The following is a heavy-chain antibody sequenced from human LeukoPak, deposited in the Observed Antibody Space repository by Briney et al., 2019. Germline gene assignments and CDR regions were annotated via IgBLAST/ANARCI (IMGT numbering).Heavy chain of an antibody. J-gene: IGHJ4*02. D-gene: IGHD2-21*02. Sequence: PGGSLRLSCAASGFTFDDYAMSWVRQTPGKGLEWVSGTNWDGGRTGYADSVKGRFTISRDNAKNSLYLQMNSLRVEDTAMYYCARDGLRRPPTPYCGGDCPLDYWGQGTLVSVSP. CDR2: TNWDGGRT. V-gene: IGHV3-20*04. CDR3: ARDGLRRPPTPYCGGDCPLDY. CDR1: GFTFDDYA.